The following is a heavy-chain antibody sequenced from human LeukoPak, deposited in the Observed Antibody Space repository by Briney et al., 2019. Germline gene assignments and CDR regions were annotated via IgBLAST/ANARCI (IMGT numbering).Heavy chain of an antibody. CDR3: ARGPARGNWFDP. V-gene: IGHV1-2*02. CDR2: INPNSGGT. D-gene: IGHD3-10*01. CDR1: GYTFTGYY. J-gene: IGHJ5*02. Sequence: ASVKVSCKASGYTFTGYYMHWVRQAPGQGLEWMGWINPNSGGTNYAQKFQGRVTMTRDTSITTAYMELSRLRSDDTAVYCCARGPARGNWFDPWGQGTLVTVSS.